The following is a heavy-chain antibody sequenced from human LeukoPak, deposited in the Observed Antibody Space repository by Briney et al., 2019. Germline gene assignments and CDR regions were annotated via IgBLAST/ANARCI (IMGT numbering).Heavy chain of an antibody. Sequence: SGGSLRLSCAVSGFSVTNNYMSWVRQAPGKGLEWVSVFYVGGATYYADSVKGRFTVSRDNSKNTLYLQMNSLRDEDTAVYYCAKRITVVARDAFDIWGQGTMVTVSS. D-gene: IGHD6-19*01. CDR2: FYVGGAT. V-gene: IGHV3-53*01. CDR1: GFSVTNNY. CDR3: AKRITVVARDAFDI. J-gene: IGHJ3*02.